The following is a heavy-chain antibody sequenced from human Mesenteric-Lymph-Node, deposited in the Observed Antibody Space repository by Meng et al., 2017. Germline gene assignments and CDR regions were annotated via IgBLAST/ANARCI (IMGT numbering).Heavy chain of an antibody. V-gene: IGHV4-59*02. CDR1: GGSVTTYY. Sequence: QVQLQAPGPGLVKPAETPSLTCAVAGGSVTTYYWSWIRQAPGKGLEWIGYMYYGGNSDYNPSLKSRVTMSLDASRNHFSLKVTSVTAADTAVYFCARDGLDGQWLIPGYWGQGILVTVSS. CDR2: MYYGGNS. J-gene: IGHJ4*02. CDR3: ARDGLDGQWLIPGY. D-gene: IGHD6-19*01.